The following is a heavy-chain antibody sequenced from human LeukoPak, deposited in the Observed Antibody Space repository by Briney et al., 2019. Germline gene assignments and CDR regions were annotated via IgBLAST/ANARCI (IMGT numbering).Heavy chain of an antibody. CDR3: ARSSSGYGGFIDY. Sequence: GGSLRLSCAASRFTFSSYAMHWVRQAPGKGLEYVSAISSNGGSTYYADSVKGRFTISRDNSKNTLYLQMGSLRAEDMAVYYCARSSSGYGGFIDYWGQGTLVTVSS. J-gene: IGHJ4*02. D-gene: IGHD5-12*01. V-gene: IGHV3-64*02. CDR2: ISSNGGST. CDR1: RFTFSSYA.